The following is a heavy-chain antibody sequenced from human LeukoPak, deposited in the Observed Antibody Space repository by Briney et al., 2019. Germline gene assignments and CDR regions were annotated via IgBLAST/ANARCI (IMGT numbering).Heavy chain of an antibody. Sequence: SETLSLTCTVSLDSTTSNFCSWVRQPPGKGLEWIGEIHRSGSPNYNPSLQSRVTISIDRSRNQIALELSSVTAADTAVYYCARVLNDYGDYALDYWGQGTLVTVSS. D-gene: IGHD4-17*01. CDR1: LDSTTSNF. CDR2: IHRSGSP. V-gene: IGHV4-4*02. CDR3: ARVLNDYGDYALDY. J-gene: IGHJ4*02.